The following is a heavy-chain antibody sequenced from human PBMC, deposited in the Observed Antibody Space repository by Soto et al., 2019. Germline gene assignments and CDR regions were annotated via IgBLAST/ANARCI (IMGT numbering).Heavy chain of an antibody. CDR2: IYYSGST. J-gene: IGHJ4*02. D-gene: IGHD2-2*02. Sequence: PSETLSLTCSVSGGSISSSSYFWGWIRQPPGKGLEWIGSIYYSGSTYYNPSLKSRVTVSVDTSKNQFSLKLRSEDTAVYYCASSFTVPAAIGYWGQGTLVTVSS. CDR3: ASSFTVPAAIGY. CDR1: GGSISSSSYF. V-gene: IGHV4-39*01.